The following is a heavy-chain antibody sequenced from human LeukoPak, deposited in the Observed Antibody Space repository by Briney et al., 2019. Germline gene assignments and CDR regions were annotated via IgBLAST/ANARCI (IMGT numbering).Heavy chain of an antibody. J-gene: IGHJ6*03. V-gene: IGHV4-34*01. Sequence: SETLSLTCAVYGGSFSGAYWSWIRQAPGKGLEWIGEINHSGSANYNPSLKSRVTISVDTSKNQFSLKLTSVTAADTAVYYCARGPTAVRGVIRFYYYLDVRGKGTTVTVSS. D-gene: IGHD3-10*01. CDR3: ARGPTAVRGVIRFYYYLDV. CDR1: GGSFSGAY. CDR2: INHSGSA.